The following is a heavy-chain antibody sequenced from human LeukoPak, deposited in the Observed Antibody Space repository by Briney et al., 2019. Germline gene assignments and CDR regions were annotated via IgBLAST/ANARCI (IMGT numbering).Heavy chain of an antibody. V-gene: IGHV3-30*04. Sequence: SLRLSCAASGFTFSRYVMHWGRRAPGKGLEWVAVISYDGSNKYYADSVKGRFTISRDNAKNSLYLQMKSLRSEDTAMYYCARVGLGVGSGRKASGFDPWGQGTLVTVSS. CDR1: GFTFSRYV. CDR3: ARVGLGVGSGRKASGFDP. CDR2: ISYDGSNK. D-gene: IGHD3-10*01. J-gene: IGHJ5*02.